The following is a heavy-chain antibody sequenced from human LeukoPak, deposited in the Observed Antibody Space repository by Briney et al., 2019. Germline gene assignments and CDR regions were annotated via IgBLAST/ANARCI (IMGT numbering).Heavy chain of an antibody. Sequence: GGSLRLSCAASGFTFSSYAMHWVRQAPGKGLEWVAVISYDGSNKYYADSVKGRFTISRDNSKNTLYLQMNSLRAEDTAVYYCARVDDFLTGSYKRYMDVWGKGTTVTVSS. V-gene: IGHV3-30-3*01. J-gene: IGHJ6*03. CDR3: ARVDDFLTGSYKRYMDV. D-gene: IGHD3-9*01. CDR2: ISYDGSNK. CDR1: GFTFSSYA.